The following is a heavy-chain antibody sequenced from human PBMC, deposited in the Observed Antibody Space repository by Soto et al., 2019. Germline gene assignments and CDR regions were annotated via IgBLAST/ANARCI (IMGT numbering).Heavy chain of an antibody. J-gene: IGHJ3*02. V-gene: IGHV1-8*01. CDR3: ARRAGYHSLAFDI. D-gene: IGHD5-12*01. CDR1: GYTFTSYD. Sequence: QVQLVQSGSEVKKPGASVKVSCKASGYTFTSYDLNWVRQATGQELEWMGWMHPNSGNTGYAQKFQGRVTMHRNTSICTPYMELRSLSSEDKAVYYCARRAGYHSLAFDIGGHGTMVTFSS. CDR2: MHPNSGNT.